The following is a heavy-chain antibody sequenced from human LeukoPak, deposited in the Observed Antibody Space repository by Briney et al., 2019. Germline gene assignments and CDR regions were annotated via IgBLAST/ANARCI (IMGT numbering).Heavy chain of an antibody. D-gene: IGHD7-27*01. Sequence: GGSLRLSCVASGFTFGDVVMSWVRQAPGKGLEWVSAISYNGASTDYADSVKGRFAISRDNSKNTLYLQMNSLRAEDTAVYYCARRTGGTKDYWGQGTQVTVSS. CDR1: GFTFGDVV. J-gene: IGHJ4*02. V-gene: IGHV3-23*01. CDR3: ARRTGGTKDY. CDR2: ISYNGAST.